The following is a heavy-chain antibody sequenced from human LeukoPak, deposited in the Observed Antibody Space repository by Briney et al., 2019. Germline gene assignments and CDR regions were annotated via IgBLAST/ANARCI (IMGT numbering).Heavy chain of an antibody. J-gene: IGHJ4*02. CDR2: IIPIFGTA. V-gene: IGHV1-69*05. Sequence: ASVKVSCKASGGTFGSYAISWVRQAPGQGLEWVGRIIPIFGTANYAQKFQGRVTITTDESTSTAYMELSSLRSEDTAAYYCARDLSKVGSPFDYWGQGTLVTVSS. CDR1: GGTFGSYA. CDR3: ARDLSKVGSPFDY. D-gene: IGHD1-26*01.